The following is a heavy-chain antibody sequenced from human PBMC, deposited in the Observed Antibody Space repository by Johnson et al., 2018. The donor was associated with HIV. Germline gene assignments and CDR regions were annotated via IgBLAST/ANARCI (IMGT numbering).Heavy chain of an antibody. D-gene: IGHD6-13*01. CDR2: LSSGGGTL. Sequence: QVQLVESGGGLVKPGGSLRLSCAASGFIFSDYYMSWIRQAPERGLEWVSYLSSGGGTLYYADSVKGRFTISRDNAKHSLYLQTNSLRAEDTAVYYCARDPVSSSWGWHAFDIWGQGTMVTVSS. V-gene: IGHV3-11*01. J-gene: IGHJ3*02. CDR1: GFIFSDYY. CDR3: ARDPVSSSWGWHAFDI.